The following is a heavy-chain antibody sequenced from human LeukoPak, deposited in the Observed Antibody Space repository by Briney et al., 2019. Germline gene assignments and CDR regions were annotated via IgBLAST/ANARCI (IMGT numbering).Heavy chain of an antibody. CDR2: MNPKTGKT. Sequence: ASVKVSCKTSGYTFSSYEINWVRQATGRGLEWVGWMNPKTGKTAYARNLQGRVTITRDTSISTAYMDLSGLRSEDTAVYYCARIRPVTTGLKGYYFDYWGQGTLVTVSS. CDR3: ARIRPVTTGLKGYYFDY. J-gene: IGHJ4*02. V-gene: IGHV1-8*01. CDR1: GYTFSSYE. D-gene: IGHD1-1*01.